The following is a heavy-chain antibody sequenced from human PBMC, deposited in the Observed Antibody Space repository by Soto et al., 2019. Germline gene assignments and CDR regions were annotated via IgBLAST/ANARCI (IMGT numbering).Heavy chain of an antibody. CDR3: ARGSSLEGYYYDSSGPESLDY. CDR2: ISACNGNT. Sequence: GASVKVSCKASGYTFTSYGISWVRQAPGQGLEWMGWISACNGNTNYAQKLQGRVTMTTDTSTSTAYMELRSLRSDDTAVYYCARGSSLEGYYYDSSGPESLDYWGQGTLVTVSS. D-gene: IGHD3-22*01. J-gene: IGHJ4*02. CDR1: GYTFTSYG. V-gene: IGHV1-18*01.